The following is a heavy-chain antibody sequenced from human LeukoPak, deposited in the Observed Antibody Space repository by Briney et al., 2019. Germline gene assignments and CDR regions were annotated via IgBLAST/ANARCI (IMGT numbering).Heavy chain of an antibody. CDR1: GFTFSSYA. D-gene: IGHD6-19*01. CDR2: ISYDGSNK. Sequence: GSLRLSCAASGFTFSSYAMHWVRQAPGKGLEWVAVISYDGSNKYYADSVKGRFTISRDNSKNTLYLQMNSLRAEDTAVYYCAKYIAVAGPAYYYYYYGMDVWGQGTTVTVSS. V-gene: IGHV3-30-3*02. J-gene: IGHJ6*02. CDR3: AKYIAVAGPAYYYYYYGMDV.